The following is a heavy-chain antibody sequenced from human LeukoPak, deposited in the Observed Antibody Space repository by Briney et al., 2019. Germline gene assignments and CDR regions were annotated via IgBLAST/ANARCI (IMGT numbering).Heavy chain of an antibody. Sequence: SWVRQAPGKGLEWVANIKQDGSEKYYVDSVKGRFTISRDNAKNSLYLQMNSLRAEDTAVYYCTRDPRRLDYWGQGTLVTVSS. J-gene: IGHJ4*02. CDR2: IKQDGSEK. V-gene: IGHV3-7*03. CDR3: TRDPRRLDY.